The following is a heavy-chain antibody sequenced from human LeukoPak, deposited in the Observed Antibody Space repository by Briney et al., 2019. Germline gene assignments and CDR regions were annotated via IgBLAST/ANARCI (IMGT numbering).Heavy chain of an antibody. CDR1: GGSISTYY. CDR2: IYYTGST. V-gene: IGHV4-59*12. D-gene: IGHD5-12*01. J-gene: IGHJ6*02. CDR3: ARGGSGYDSFYYYGMDV. Sequence: SETLSLTCTVSGGSISTYYWSWIRQPPGKGLEWIGYIYYTGSTNYNPSLKSRVTISVDTSKNQFSLKLSPVTAADTAVYYCARGGSGYDSFYYYGMDVWGQGTTVTVSS.